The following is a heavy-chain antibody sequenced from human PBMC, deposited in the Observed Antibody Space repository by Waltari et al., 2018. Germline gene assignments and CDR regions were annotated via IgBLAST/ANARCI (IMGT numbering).Heavy chain of an antibody. D-gene: IGHD5-18*01. V-gene: IGHV4-59*01. Sequence: QVQLQESCTGLVKPSETLSLTCTVPGGSISSYYWRWIRQPPGKGLEWIGYIYYSGSTNYNPSLKSRVTISVDTSKNQFSLKLSSVTAADTAVYYCARLRGYSYGFDYWGQGTLVTVSS. J-gene: IGHJ4*02. CDR1: GGSISSYY. CDR3: ARLRGYSYGFDY. CDR2: IYYSGST.